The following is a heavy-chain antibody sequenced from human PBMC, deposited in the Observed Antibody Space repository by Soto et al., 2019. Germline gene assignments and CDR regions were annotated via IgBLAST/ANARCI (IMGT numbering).Heavy chain of an antibody. J-gene: IGHJ3*02. CDR2: IYPGDSDA. V-gene: IGHV5-51*07. Sequence: PGESLKTCCPGSGYSFPTYWLAWVHQMPGKGLGWMGIIYPGDSDARYSPSFQGQVTMSADKSINTAYLQWSSLKASDTAMYFCARQSGGNHYYDSSGSADGLDIWGQGTMVTVSS. D-gene: IGHD3-22*01. CDR1: GYSFPTYW. CDR3: ARQSGGNHYYDSSGSADGLDI.